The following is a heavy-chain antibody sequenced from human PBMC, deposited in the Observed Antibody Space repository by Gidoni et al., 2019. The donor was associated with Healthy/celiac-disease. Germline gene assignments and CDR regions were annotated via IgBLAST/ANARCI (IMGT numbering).Heavy chain of an antibody. D-gene: IGHD3-10*01. CDR2: INHSGST. CDR3: ARRRITMVRGVISHFDY. V-gene: IGHV4-34*01. Sequence: QVQLQQWGAGLLKPSETLSLTCAVYGGSFSGYYWSWIRQPPGKGLEWIGEINHSGSTNYNPSLKSRVTISVDTSKNQFSLKLSSVTAADTAVYYCARRRITMVRGVISHFDYWGQGTLVTVSS. J-gene: IGHJ4*02. CDR1: GGSFSGYY.